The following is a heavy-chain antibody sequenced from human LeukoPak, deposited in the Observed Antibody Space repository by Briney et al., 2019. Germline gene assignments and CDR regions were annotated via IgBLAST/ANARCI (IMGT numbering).Heavy chain of an antibody. CDR1: GFSFSSYW. CDR3: ARLSAYYYGSYFYYYMDV. J-gene: IGHJ6*03. D-gene: IGHD3-10*01. V-gene: IGHV3-7*01. Sequence: GGSLRLSCEGSGFSFSSYWMTWVRQSPGKGPEWVANIKQDESERYTVDSVKSRFTISRDNAKNSVYLQMNSLRAEDTALYYCARLSAYYYGSYFYYYMDVWGKGTTVTVSS. CDR2: IKQDESER.